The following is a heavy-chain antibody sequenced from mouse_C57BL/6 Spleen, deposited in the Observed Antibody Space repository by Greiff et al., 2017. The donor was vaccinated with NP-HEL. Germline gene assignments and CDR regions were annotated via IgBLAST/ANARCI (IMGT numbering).Heavy chain of an antibody. CDR2: INPGSGGT. CDR3: ARRRDYDGYWYFDV. D-gene: IGHD2-3*01. J-gene: IGHJ1*03. CDR1: GYAFTNYL. Sequence: VQLQQSGAELVRPGTSVKVSCKASGYAFTNYLIEWVKQRPGQGLEWIGVINPGSGGTNYNEKFKGKATLTADKSSSTAYMQLSSLTAEDSAVYCGARRRDYDGYWYFDVWGTGTTVTVSS. V-gene: IGHV1-54*01.